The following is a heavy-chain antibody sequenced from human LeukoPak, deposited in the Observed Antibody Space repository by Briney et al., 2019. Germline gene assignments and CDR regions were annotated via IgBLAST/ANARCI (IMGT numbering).Heavy chain of an antibody. CDR3: ARGGDGYNWSDY. CDR2: INHSGST. J-gene: IGHJ4*02. V-gene: IGHV4-34*01. CDR1: GGSFSGYY. Sequence: SETLSLTCAVYGGSFSGYYWSWIRQPPGKGLEWIGEINHSGSTNYNPSLKRRVTISVDTSKTQFSLKLSSVTAADTAVYYCARGGDGYNWSDYWGQGTLVTVSS. D-gene: IGHD5-24*01.